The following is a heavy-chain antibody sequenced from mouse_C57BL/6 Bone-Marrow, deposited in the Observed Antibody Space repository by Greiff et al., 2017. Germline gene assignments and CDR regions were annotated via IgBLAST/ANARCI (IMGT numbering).Heavy chain of an antibody. CDR2: ISSGGSYT. CDR1: GFTFSSYG. D-gene: IGHD2-3*01. CDR3: ARGYYNYFDY. Sequence: EVQLVESGGDLVKPGGSLKLSCAASGFTFSSYGMSWVRQTPDKRLEWVATISSGGSYTYYPDSVKGRFTIYRDNAKNTLYLQMSSLKSEDTAMYYCARGYYNYFDYWGQGTTLTVSS. J-gene: IGHJ2*01. V-gene: IGHV5-6*01.